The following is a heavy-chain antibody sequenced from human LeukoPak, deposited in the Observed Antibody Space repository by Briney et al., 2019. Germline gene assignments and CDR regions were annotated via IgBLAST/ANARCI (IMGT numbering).Heavy chain of an antibody. J-gene: IGHJ4*02. CDR3: AKGLNSGYDSGLFDY. CDR1: GFTFSSCA. CDR2: ISGSGGST. V-gene: IGHV3-23*01. D-gene: IGHD5-12*01. Sequence: AGGSLRLPCAASGFTFSSCAMSWVRQVPGKGLEWVSTISGSGGSTYYADSVMGRFTISRDNSKNTLFLQMNSLRAEDTDVYYCAKGLNSGYDSGLFDYWGQGTLVTVSS.